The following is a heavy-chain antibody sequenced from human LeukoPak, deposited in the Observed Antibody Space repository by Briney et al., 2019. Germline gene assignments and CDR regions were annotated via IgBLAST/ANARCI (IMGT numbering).Heavy chain of an antibody. CDR1: EXTFSSYT. V-gene: IGHV3-21*01. Sequence: TGGSLRLSCAASEXTFSSYTINWVRQAPGKGLEWVSSISSTSTYISYADSVKGRFTISRDNAKNSLYLQMNSLRAEDTAVYYCARGGGNFDYWGRGTLVTVSS. J-gene: IGHJ4*02. CDR3: ARGGGNFDY. D-gene: IGHD2-15*01. CDR2: ISSTSTYI.